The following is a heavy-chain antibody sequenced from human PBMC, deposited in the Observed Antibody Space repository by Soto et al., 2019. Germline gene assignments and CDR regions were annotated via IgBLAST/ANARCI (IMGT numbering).Heavy chain of an antibody. Sequence: ASVKVSCKASGYTFTAYYMHWVRQAPGQGLEWMGWINPNSGGTNYAQKFQGWVTMTRDTSISTAYMELSRLRSDDTAVYYCARDRPRSYCGGDCYSDYFDYWGQGTLVTVSS. J-gene: IGHJ4*02. D-gene: IGHD2-21*02. CDR1: GYTFTAYY. V-gene: IGHV1-2*04. CDR3: ARDRPRSYCGGDCYSDYFDY. CDR2: INPNSGGT.